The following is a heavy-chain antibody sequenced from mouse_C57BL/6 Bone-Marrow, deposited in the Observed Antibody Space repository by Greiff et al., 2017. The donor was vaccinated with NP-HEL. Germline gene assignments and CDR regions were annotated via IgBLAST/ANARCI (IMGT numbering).Heavy chain of an antibody. CDR3: ARWLLRAMDY. D-gene: IGHD2-3*01. V-gene: IGHV1-81*01. Sequence: QVQLQQSGAELARPGASVKLSCKASGYTFTSYGISWVKQRTGPGLEWIGEIYPRSGNTYYNEKFKGKATLTADKSSSTAYMELRSLTSEDSAVYFCARWLLRAMDYWGQGTSVTVSS. CDR2: IYPRSGNT. CDR1: GYTFTSYG. J-gene: IGHJ4*01.